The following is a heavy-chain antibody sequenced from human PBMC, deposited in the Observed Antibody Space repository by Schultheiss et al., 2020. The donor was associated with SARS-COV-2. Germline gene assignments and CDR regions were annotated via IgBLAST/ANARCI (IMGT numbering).Heavy chain of an antibody. V-gene: IGHV4-39*07. Sequence: SQTLSLTCTVSGGSVSSGSYYWSWIRQPPGRGLQWIGNILHTGSTYYNPYLKSRVTMSVDTSKNQFSVKLTSVTAADTAMYFCASVGSSGWPFDDWGQGTVVTVSS. J-gene: IGHJ4*02. CDR1: GGSVSSGSYY. D-gene: IGHD6-19*01. CDR3: ASVGSSGWPFDD. CDR2: ILHTGST.